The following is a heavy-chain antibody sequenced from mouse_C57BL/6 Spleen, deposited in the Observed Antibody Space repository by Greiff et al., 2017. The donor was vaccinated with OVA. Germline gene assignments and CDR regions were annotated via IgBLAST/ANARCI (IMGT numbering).Heavy chain of an antibody. J-gene: IGHJ2*01. V-gene: IGHV5-9*01. Sequence: EVQLVESGGGLVKPGGSLKLSCAASGFTFSSYTMSWVRQTPEKRLEWVATISGGGGNTYYPDSVKGRFTISRDNAKNTLYLQMSSLRSEDTALYYGASHYYYGSSHYFDYWGQGTTLTVSS. D-gene: IGHD1-1*01. CDR1: GFTFSSYT. CDR2: ISGGGGNT. CDR3: ASHYYYGSSHYFDY.